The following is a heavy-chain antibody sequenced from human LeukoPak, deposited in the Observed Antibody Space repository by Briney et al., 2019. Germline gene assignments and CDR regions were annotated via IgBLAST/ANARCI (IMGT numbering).Heavy chain of an antibody. CDR1: GFTFSSYA. CDR2: ISYDGSNK. V-gene: IGHV3-30-3*01. CDR3: ARAFNHYYGMDV. J-gene: IGHJ6*02. D-gene: IGHD1-14*01. Sequence: GRSLRLSCAASGFTFSSYAMHWVRQAPGKGLEWVAVISYDGSNKYYADSVKGRFTISRDNSKNTLYLQMNSLRSDDTAVYYCARAFNHYYGMDVWGQGTTVTVSS.